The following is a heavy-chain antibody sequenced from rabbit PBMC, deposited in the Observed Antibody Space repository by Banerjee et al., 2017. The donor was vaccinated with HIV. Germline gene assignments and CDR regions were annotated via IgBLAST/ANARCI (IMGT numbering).Heavy chain of an antibody. Sequence: QEQLEESGGDLVKPEGSLTLTCTSSGFSFNNKYVMCWVRQAPGKGLEWIACIYAGSSGRTYYASWAKCRFTISKTSSTTVTLQMTSLTAADTASYFCARDLAGVIGWNFNLRGQGTLVTVS. CDR2: IYAGSSGRT. CDR1: GFSFNNKYV. D-gene: IGHD4-1*01. V-gene: IGHV1S45*01. J-gene: IGHJ4*01. CDR3: ARDLAGVIGWNFNL.